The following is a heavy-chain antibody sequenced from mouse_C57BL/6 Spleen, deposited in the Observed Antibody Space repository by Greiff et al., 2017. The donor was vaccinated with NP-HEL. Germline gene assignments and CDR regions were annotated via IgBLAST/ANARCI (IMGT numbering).Heavy chain of an antibody. Sequence: EVKLVESGGGLVKPGGSLKLSCAASGFTFSSYAMSWVRQTPEKRLEWVATISDGGSYTYYQDNVKGRFTISRDKAKNNRYLRMSQLKSEDTAMYYCARASTVVVDYYAMDYWGQGTSVTVSS. V-gene: IGHV5-4*03. J-gene: IGHJ4*01. CDR1: GFTFSSYA. CDR2: ISDGGSYT. CDR3: ARASTVVVDYYAMDY. D-gene: IGHD1-1*01.